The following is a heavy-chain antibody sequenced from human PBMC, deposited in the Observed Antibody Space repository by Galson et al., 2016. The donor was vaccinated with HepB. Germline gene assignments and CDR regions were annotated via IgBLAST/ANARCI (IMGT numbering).Heavy chain of an antibody. CDR3: ARQDRAGLVNF. CDR1: GGSIGRSTYY. V-gene: IGHV4-39*01. Sequence: ETLSLTCSVSGGSIGRSTYYWVWIRQAPGKGLEYIGNIYYSGTTHYNPSLQSRVSISVDPSKNQFSLRLTSVSAADTAMYSCARQDRAGLVNFWGQGTMVTVSS. CDR2: IYYSGTT. J-gene: IGHJ3*01. D-gene: IGHD6-19*01.